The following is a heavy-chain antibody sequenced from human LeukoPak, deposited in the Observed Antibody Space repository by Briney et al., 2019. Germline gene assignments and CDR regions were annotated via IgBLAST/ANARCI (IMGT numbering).Heavy chain of an antibody. CDR3: ARDPLGPPEDKDLYYYYGMDV. J-gene: IGHJ6*02. V-gene: IGHV3-48*02. Sequence: GGSLRLSCAASGFTFSSYSMHWVGQAPGKGLEWVSDMSSSSSTIYYADSVKGRFTISRDNAKNSLYLQMNSLRDEDTAVYYCARDPLGPPEDKDLYYYYGMDVWGQGTTVTVSS. CDR2: MSSSSSTI. CDR1: GFTFSSYS. D-gene: IGHD6-6*01.